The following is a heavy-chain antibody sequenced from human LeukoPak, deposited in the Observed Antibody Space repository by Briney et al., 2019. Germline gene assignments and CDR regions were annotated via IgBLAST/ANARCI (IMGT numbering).Heavy chain of an antibody. CDR1: GFTFSSYA. J-gene: IGHJ4*02. CDR2: ISYDGSNK. CDR3: ARDLAGSGYYFDY. D-gene: IGHD6-19*01. V-gene: IGHV3-30*04. Sequence: GRSLRLSCAASGFTFSSYAMHSVRQAPGKGVAWVAVISYDGSNKYYADSVKGRFTISRDNSKNTLYLQMNSLRAEDTAVYYCARDLAGSGYYFDYWGQGTLVTVSS.